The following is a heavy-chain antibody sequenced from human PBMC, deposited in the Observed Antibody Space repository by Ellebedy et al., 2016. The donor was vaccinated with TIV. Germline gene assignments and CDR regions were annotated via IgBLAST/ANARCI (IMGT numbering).Heavy chain of an antibody. D-gene: IGHD4-11*01. Sequence: GSLRLXCAVYGGSFSGYYWSWIRQPPGKGLEWIGEINHSGSTNYNPSLKSRVTISVDTSKNQFSLKLSSVTAADTAVYYCARGQSRHWGQGTLVTVSS. J-gene: IGHJ4*02. V-gene: IGHV4-34*01. CDR2: INHSGST. CDR1: GGSFSGYY. CDR3: ARGQSRH.